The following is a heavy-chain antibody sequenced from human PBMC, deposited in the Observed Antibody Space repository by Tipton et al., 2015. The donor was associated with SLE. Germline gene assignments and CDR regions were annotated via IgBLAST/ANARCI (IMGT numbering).Heavy chain of an antibody. CDR3: ASGILTGNAAFDV. CDR2: INHSGST. CDR1: GGSFSGYY. Sequence: TLSLTCAVYGGSFSGYYWSWIRQPPGKGLEWIGEINHSGSTNYNPSLKSRVTISVDTSKNQFSLILRSVTAADTAVYYCASGILTGNAAFDVWGQGTMFTVSP. D-gene: IGHD3-9*01. J-gene: IGHJ3*01. V-gene: IGHV4-34*01.